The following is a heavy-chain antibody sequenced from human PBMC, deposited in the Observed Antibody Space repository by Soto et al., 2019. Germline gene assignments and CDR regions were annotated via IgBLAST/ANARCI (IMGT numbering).Heavy chain of an antibody. CDR1: GCTSSSYA. J-gene: IGHJ4*02. V-gene: IGHV1-18*01. D-gene: IGHD6-19*01. Sequence: GASVKVSCKASGCTSSSYAISWVRQAPGQGLEWMGWISAYNGNTNYAQKLQGRVTMTTDTSTSTAYMELRSLRSDDTAVYYCASGWYLPAFDYWGQGTLVTVSS. CDR3: ASGWYLPAFDY. CDR2: ISAYNGNT.